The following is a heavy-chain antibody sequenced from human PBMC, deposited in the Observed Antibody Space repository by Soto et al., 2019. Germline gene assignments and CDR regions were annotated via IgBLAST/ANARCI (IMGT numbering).Heavy chain of an antibody. Sequence: EVQLVESGGGLVQPGGSLRLSCAASGFTFSRHSMNWVRQAPGKGLDWVSYISSTSSAIYYADSVKGRFTISRDNANNTLYLQMNSLRDEDTAVYYCARDGGYSGYDLDYWGQGTVVTVSS. J-gene: IGHJ4*02. D-gene: IGHD5-12*01. CDR2: ISSTSSAI. V-gene: IGHV3-48*02. CDR3: ARDGGYSGYDLDY. CDR1: GFTFSRHS.